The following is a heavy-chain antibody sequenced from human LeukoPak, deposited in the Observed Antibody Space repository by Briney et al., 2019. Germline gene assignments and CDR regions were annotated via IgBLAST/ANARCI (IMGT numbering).Heavy chain of an antibody. CDR3: ARGPPNWGMVGY. Sequence: ASVKVSCKASGYTFTSYAMHWVRQATGQGLEWMGWMKSNNGHTGYAQKFQGRVTMTRDTSISTAYMELSSLTFEDTAVYYCARGPPNWGMVGYWGQGTLVTVSS. CDR2: MKSNNGHT. V-gene: IGHV1-8*02. CDR1: GYTFTSYA. J-gene: IGHJ4*02. D-gene: IGHD7-27*01.